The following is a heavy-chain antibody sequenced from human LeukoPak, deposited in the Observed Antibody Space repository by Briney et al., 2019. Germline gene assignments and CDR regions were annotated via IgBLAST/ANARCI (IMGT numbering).Heavy chain of an antibody. CDR2: INHSGST. Sequence: SETLSLTCAVYGGSFSGYYWSWIRQPPGKGLEWIGEINHSGSTNYNPSLKSRVTISVDTSKNQFSLKLSSVTATDTAVYYCARRNRQYYYYGMDVWGQGTTVTVSS. J-gene: IGHJ6*02. D-gene: IGHD2/OR15-2a*01. CDR3: ARRNRQYYYYGMDV. V-gene: IGHV4-34*01. CDR1: GGSFSGYY.